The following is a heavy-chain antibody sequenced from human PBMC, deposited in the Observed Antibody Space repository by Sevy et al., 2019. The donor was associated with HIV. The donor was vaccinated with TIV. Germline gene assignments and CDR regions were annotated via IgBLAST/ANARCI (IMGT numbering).Heavy chain of an antibody. D-gene: IGHD2-2*01. Sequence: GGSPRLSCAASGYIFSSYGIHWVRQAPGKGLEWVAFLSYDERNKYYADSVKGRFTISGDSSKNTFYLQMNNLRADDTAVYYCAKDRDVLLVPSTMRDEYPGYGMDVWGQGTTVTVS. J-gene: IGHJ6*02. CDR3: AKDRDVLLVPSTMRDEYPGYGMDV. V-gene: IGHV3-30*18. CDR2: LSYDERNK. CDR1: GYIFSSYG.